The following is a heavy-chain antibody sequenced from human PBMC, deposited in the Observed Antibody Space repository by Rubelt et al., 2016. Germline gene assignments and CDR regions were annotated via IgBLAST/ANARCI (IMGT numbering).Heavy chain of an antibody. D-gene: IGHD5-24*01. V-gene: IGHV1-2*04. J-gene: IGHJ4*02. Sequence: KFQGWVTMTRDTSISTAYMELSRLRPDDTAVYYCARDRDGFDYWGQGTLVTVSS. CDR3: ARDRDGFDY.